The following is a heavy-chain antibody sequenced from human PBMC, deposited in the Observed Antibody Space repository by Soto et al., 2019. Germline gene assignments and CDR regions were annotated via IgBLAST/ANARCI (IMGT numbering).Heavy chain of an antibody. CDR3: VKGLCGYISLSFDY. J-gene: IGHJ4*02. V-gene: IGHV3-9*01. CDR2: IICNSNNI. D-gene: IGHD3-22*01. CDR1: GLPFDDYA. Sequence: EVQLVESGGGLVQPGRYLRLSCAASGLPFDDYAMHWVRQAPGKGLEWISSIICNSNNIGYADSVKGRFTISSDNAKNSLYLQMNSLRAEDTALYYYVKGLCGYISLSFDYWGQGTLVSVSP.